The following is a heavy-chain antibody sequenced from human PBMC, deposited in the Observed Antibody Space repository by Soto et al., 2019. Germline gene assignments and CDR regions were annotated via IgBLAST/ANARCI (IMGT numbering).Heavy chain of an antibody. CDR2: IYYSGST. CDR1: GGSISSSSYY. Sequence: QLQLQESGPGLVKPSETLSLTCTVSGGSISSSSYYWGWIRQPPGKGLEWIGSIYYSGSTYYNPSLKSRVTIPVDTSKNQFSLKLSSVTAADTAVYYCARQYSSSWYYHYWGQGTLVTVSS. D-gene: IGHD6-13*01. V-gene: IGHV4-39*01. J-gene: IGHJ4*02. CDR3: ARQYSSSWYYHY.